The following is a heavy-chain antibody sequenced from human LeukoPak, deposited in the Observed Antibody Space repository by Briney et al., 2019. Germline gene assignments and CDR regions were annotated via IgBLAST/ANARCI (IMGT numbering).Heavy chain of an antibody. CDR1: GFTFSNYG. D-gene: IGHD3-3*01. J-gene: IGHJ5*02. CDR3: AKDRGTIFGVVITELDP. Sequence: PGGTLRLSCAASGFTFSNYGMNWVRQAPGKGLEWISGTIGSGGITYYADSVKGRFTISRDNSKNTLYLQMNSLRAEDTAVYYCAKDRGTIFGVVITELDPWGQGTLVTVSS. CDR2: TIGSGGIT. V-gene: IGHV3-23*01.